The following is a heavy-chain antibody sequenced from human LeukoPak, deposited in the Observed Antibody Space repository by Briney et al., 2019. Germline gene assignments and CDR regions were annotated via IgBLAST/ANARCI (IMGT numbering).Heavy chain of an antibody. Sequence: PGGSLRLSCAASGFTFSSYSMNWVRQAPGKGLEWVSSISSSSSYIYYADSVKGRFTISRDNAKNSLYLQMNSLRAEDTAVYYCARDPVQMTTVTTVSYYYMDVWGKGTTVTVSS. CDR3: ARDPVQMTTVTTVSYYYMDV. J-gene: IGHJ6*03. CDR2: ISSSSSYI. V-gene: IGHV3-21*01. CDR1: GFTFSSYS. D-gene: IGHD4-11*01.